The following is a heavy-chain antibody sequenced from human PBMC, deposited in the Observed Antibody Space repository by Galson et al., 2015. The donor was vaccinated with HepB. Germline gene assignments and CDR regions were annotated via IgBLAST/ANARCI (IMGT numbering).Heavy chain of an antibody. CDR2: ITYDGSNK. CDR1: GFTFSSYA. J-gene: IGHJ6*02. Sequence: SLRLSCAASGFTFSSYAMHWVRQAPGKGLEWVAVITYDGSNKYYADSVKGRFTISRDNSKNTLYLQMNSLRAEDTAVYYRASDYASSWYFYHYYGMDVWGQGTTVTVSS. D-gene: IGHD6-13*01. V-gene: IGHV3-30*04. CDR3: ASDYASSWYFYHYYGMDV.